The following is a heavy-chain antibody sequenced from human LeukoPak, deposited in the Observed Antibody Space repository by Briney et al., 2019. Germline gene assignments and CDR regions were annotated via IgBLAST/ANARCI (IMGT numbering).Heavy chain of an antibody. V-gene: IGHV1-2*06. CDR3: ARDVGGSYSYDY. Sequence: ASVKVSCKASGYTLTGYYMHWVRQAPGQGLEWMGRINPNSGGTNYAQKFQGRVTMTRDTSISTAYMELSRLRSDDTAVYYCARDVGGSYSYDYWDQGTLVTVSS. D-gene: IGHD1-26*01. J-gene: IGHJ4*02. CDR2: INPNSGGT. CDR1: GYTLTGYY.